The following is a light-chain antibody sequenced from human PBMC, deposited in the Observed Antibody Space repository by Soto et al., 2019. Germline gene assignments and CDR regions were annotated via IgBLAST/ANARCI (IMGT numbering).Light chain of an antibody. J-gene: IGLJ1*01. CDR3: CSYVGSSTYYV. CDR2: EDS. CDR1: SSDLETYNL. V-gene: IGLV2-23*01. Sequence: QSALTQPASVSGSPGQSITISCTGTSSDLETYNLVSWYQQHPGKVPKLMIFEDSKRPSGVSSRFSGSKSGNTASLTISGLQAEDEADYYCCSYVGSSTYYVFGTGTKLTVL.